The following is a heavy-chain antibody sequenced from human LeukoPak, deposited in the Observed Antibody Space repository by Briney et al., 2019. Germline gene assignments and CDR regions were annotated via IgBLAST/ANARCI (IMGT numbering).Heavy chain of an antibody. V-gene: IGHV1-69*05. CDR2: IIPIFGTA. CDR1: GGTFSSYA. Sequence: ASVKVSCKASGGTFSSYAISWVRQAPGQGLEWMGRIIPIFGTANYAQKFQGRVTITTDESTSTAYMELSSLRSEDTAVYYCARASASPTNSNSYYFETTKKNAFDIWGQGTMVTVSS. D-gene: IGHD3-22*01. J-gene: IGHJ3*02. CDR3: ARASASPTNSNSYYFETTKKNAFDI.